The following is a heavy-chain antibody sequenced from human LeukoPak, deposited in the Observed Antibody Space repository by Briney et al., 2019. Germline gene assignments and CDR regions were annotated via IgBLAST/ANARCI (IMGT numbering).Heavy chain of an antibody. V-gene: IGHV3-23*01. CDR3: AIMHPYYDGNGYWVQ. CDR1: GFTFSSYA. Sequence: PGGSLRLSCAASGFTFSSYAMSWVRQAPGKGLEWFSGINTSGGSTAYADSVKGRFTISRDNPRNTLYMQMNSLRPEDTALYYCAIMHPYYDGNGYWVQWGKGTVVTVSS. J-gene: IGHJ4*02. CDR2: INTSGGST. D-gene: IGHD3-22*01.